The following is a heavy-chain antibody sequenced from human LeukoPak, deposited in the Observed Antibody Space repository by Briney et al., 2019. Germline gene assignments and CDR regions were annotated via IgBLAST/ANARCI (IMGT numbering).Heavy chain of an antibody. CDR2: ITGNGGYNT. J-gene: IGHJ4*02. D-gene: IGHD5-12*01. V-gene: IGHV3-23*01. CDR1: GFTFSDYY. Sequence: GGSLRLSCAASGFTFSDYYMSWIRQAPGKGLEWVSGITGNGGYNTYYAESVKGRFIISRDDSKNTLYLQMNSLRAEDTAVYYCAKPLARFDYWGQGTLVTVSS. CDR3: AKPLARFDY.